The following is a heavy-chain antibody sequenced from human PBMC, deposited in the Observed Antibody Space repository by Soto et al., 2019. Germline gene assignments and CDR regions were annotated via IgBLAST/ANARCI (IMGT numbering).Heavy chain of an antibody. V-gene: IGHV4-59*01. J-gene: IGHJ4*02. D-gene: IGHD3-22*01. CDR2: IYYSGST. CDR1: CGSISSYY. Sequence: PSETLSLTCTVACGSISSYYWSWIRQPPGKGLEWIGYIYYSGSTNYNPSLKSRVTISVDTSKNQFSLKLSSVTAADTAVYYCARDIEGDYASSGVHLFDYWGQGTLVTVSS. CDR3: ARDIEGDYASSGVHLFDY.